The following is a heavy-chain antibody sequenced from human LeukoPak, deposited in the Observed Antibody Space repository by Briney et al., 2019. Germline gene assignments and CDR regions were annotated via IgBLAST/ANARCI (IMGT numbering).Heavy chain of an antibody. V-gene: IGHV3-21*01. D-gene: IGHD3-16*01. CDR2: ISSSSSYI. Sequence: GGSLRLSCAASGFTFSSYSMNWVRQAPGKGLEGVSAISSSSSYIYYADAVKGRFTISRDNAKNSLYLQMNSLRAEDTAVYYCARDTEGLSDIWGQGTMVTVSS. CDR3: ARDTEGLSDI. CDR1: GFTFSSYS. J-gene: IGHJ3*02.